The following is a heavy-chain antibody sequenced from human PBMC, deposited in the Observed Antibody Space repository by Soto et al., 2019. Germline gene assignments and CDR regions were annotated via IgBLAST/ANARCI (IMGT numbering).Heavy chain of an antibody. D-gene: IGHD6-19*01. V-gene: IGHV1-18*01. CDR2: ISAYNGNT. J-gene: IGHJ4*02. CDR3: ARKYSSGWPQYYFDY. CDR1: GYTFTSYG. Sequence: VASVKVSCKASGYTFTSYGISWVRQAPGQGLEWMGWISAYNGNTNYAQKLQGRVTMTTDTSTSTAYMELRSLRSDDTAVYYCARKYSSGWPQYYFDYWGQGTLVTVSS.